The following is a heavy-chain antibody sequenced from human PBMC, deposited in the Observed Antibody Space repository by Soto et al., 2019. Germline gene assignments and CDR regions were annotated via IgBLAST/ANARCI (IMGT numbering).Heavy chain of an antibody. J-gene: IGHJ6*02. CDR2: IYPGDSDT. CDR1: GYSFTSYW. CDR3: ARTSAAGKYYYGMDV. V-gene: IGHV5-51*01. D-gene: IGHD6-13*01. Sequence: ESLKISCKGSGYSFTSYWIGWVRQMPGKGLEGMGIIYPGDSDTRYSPSFQGQVTISADKSISTAYLQWSSLKASDTAMYYCARTSAAGKYYYGMDVWGQGTTVTVSS.